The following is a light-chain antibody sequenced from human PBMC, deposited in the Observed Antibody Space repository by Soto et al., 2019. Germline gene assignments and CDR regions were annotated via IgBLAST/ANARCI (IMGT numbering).Light chain of an antibody. V-gene: IGLV1-40*01. CDR1: SSNIGAGYD. Sequence: QSVLTQPPSVSGAPGQRVTISCTGSSSNIGAGYDVHWYQQLPGTAPKLLIYGNSNRPSGVPDRFPGSKSGTSASLAITGLQAEDDPYYYCQSYDSTLSGSEVVFGGGTKLTVL. CDR3: QSYDSTLSGSEVV. J-gene: IGLJ2*01. CDR2: GNS.